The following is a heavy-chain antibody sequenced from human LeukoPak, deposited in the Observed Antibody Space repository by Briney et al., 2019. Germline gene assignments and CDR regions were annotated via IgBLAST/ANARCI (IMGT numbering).Heavy chain of an antibody. V-gene: IGHV3-30*04. D-gene: IGHD6-19*01. J-gene: IGHJ4*02. CDR3: ARPTSSIAVAGRFDY. Sequence: GRSLRLSCAASGFTFSSYAMHWVRQAPGKGLEWVAVISYDGSNKYYADSVKGRFTISRDNSKNTLYLQMNSLRAEDTAVYYCARPTSSIAVAGRFDYWGQGTLSPSPQ. CDR2: ISYDGSNK. CDR1: GFTFSSYA.